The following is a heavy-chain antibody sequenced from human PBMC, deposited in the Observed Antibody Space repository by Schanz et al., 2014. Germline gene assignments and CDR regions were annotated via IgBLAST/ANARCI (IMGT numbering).Heavy chain of an antibody. V-gene: IGHV3-21*01. CDR2: ISYGTSYI. Sequence: EVQLVASGGGLVRPGGSLRLSCAASGFTFSSYAMGWVRQARGKGLEWVSSISYGTSYIYYAESVKGRFTISRDNAKNTLYLQMNSLRAEDTAVYYCAKSDAFDIWGQGTLVTVSS. CDR3: AKSDAFDI. J-gene: IGHJ3*02. CDR1: GFTFSSYA.